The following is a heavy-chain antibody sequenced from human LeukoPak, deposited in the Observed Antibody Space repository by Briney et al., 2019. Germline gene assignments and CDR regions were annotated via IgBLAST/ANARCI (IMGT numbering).Heavy chain of an antibody. CDR3: ATIGDRRSGELYRIDY. CDR2: VSYDGSNK. CDR1: GFTFSSYA. Sequence: PGRSLRPSCAASGFTFSSYAMHWVRQAPGKGLEWMAVVSYDGSNKYYADSVKGRFTISRDNSKNTLYLQMNSLRAEDAAVYYCATIGDRRSGELYRIDYWGQGTLVTVSS. D-gene: IGHD1-26*01. V-gene: IGHV3-30-3*01. J-gene: IGHJ4*02.